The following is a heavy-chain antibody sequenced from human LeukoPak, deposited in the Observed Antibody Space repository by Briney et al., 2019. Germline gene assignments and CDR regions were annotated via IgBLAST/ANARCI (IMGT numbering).Heavy chain of an antibody. J-gene: IGHJ3*01. CDR3: ARSSYSSSSSV. CDR1: GGSISSSSYY. CDR2: IYYSGST. V-gene: IGHV4-39*01. Sequence: SETLSLTCTVSGGSISSSSYYWGWIRQPPGKGLEWIGSIYYSGSTYYNPSLKSRVTISVDTSKNQFSLKLSSVTAADTAVYYCARSSYSSSSSVWGQGTMVTVSS. D-gene: IGHD6-6*01.